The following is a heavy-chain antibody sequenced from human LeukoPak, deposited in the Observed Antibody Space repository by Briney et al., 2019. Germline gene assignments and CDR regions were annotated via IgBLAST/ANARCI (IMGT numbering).Heavy chain of an antibody. Sequence: SETLSLTCTVSGGSISSYYWSWIRQPPGEGLEWIGYIHTSVSSTSGRTNSNPSLTSRVTISGDTSKNQFSLKMSSVTAADTAVYCCARHGDGYNFLFDFDYWGQGTLVTVSS. J-gene: IGHJ4*02. CDR1: GGSISSYY. CDR2: IHTSVSSTSGRT. D-gene: IGHD5-24*01. CDR3: ARHGDGYNFLFDFDY. V-gene: IGHV4-4*09.